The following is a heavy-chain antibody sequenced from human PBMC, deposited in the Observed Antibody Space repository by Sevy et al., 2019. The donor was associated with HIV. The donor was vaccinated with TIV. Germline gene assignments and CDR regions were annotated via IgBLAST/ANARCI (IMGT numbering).Heavy chain of an antibody. CDR1: GFTFSDYY. J-gene: IGHJ3*02. V-gene: IGHV3-11*01. CDR2: ISSSGSTI. Sequence: GGSLRLSCAASGFTFSDYYMSWIRQAPGKGLEWVSYISSSGSTIYYADSVKGRFIISRDNAKNSLYLQMNSLRAEVTAVYYCARDRVLSSGWYGQSGDAFDIWGQGTMVTVSS. CDR3: ARDRVLSSGWYGQSGDAFDI. D-gene: IGHD6-19*01.